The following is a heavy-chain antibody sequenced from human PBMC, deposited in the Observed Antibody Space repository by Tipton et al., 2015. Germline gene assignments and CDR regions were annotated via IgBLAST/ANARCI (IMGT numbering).Heavy chain of an antibody. Sequence: QSGAEVKKPGSSVKVSCKAVGDIFRSYGISWVRQAPGQGLEWVGGIVPKVGMAKYAQKFQGRVTMTTDTSTSTAYMELRSLTSDDTAVYYCARGSHSGYPYPADYWGQGTLVTVSS. D-gene: IGHD3-22*01. CDR3: ARGSHSGYPYPADY. CDR1: GDIFRSYG. CDR2: IVPKVGMA. J-gene: IGHJ4*02. V-gene: IGHV1-69*17.